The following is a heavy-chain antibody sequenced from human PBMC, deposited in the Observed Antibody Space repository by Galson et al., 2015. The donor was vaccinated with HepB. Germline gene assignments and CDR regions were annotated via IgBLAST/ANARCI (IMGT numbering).Heavy chain of an antibody. Sequence: SLRLSCAASGFTFSSHAMSWVRQAPGKGLERVSGISGSGGSTHCADSVKGQFTISRDNSKNTLYLQMNSLRAEDTAVYYCAKDMEWLVPIYHFDYWGQGTLLTVSS. CDR3: AKDMEWLVPIYHFDY. D-gene: IGHD6-19*01. CDR2: ISGSGGST. CDR1: GFTFSSHA. J-gene: IGHJ4*02. V-gene: IGHV3-23*01.